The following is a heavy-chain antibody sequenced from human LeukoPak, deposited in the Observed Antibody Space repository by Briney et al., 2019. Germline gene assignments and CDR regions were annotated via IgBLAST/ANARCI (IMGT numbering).Heavy chain of an antibody. CDR2: IKQDGSDK. CDR1: GFTFSTYW. D-gene: IGHD2-2*01. V-gene: IGHV3-7*01. Sequence: GGSLRLSCAASGFTFSTYWMSWVRQAPGKGLEWVANIKQDGSDKFYVDSVKGRFTISRDNAKNSMYLQMNSLRAEDTAIYYCARVLPVASRDYWGQGTLVTVSS. CDR3: ARVLPVASRDY. J-gene: IGHJ4*02.